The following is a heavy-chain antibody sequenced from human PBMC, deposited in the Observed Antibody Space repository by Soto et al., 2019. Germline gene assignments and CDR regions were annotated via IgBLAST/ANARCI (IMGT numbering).Heavy chain of an antibody. CDR3: ARARSNSYYYGMDV. J-gene: IGHJ6*02. Sequence: GGSLRLSCAASGFTFGTYGMHWVRQAPGKGLEWVALIWSDGNNKYYADSVKGRFTISRDNSKNTQSLQMNSLRAEDTAVYYCARARSNSYYYGMDVWGQGTTVTVSS. CDR1: GFTFGTYG. CDR2: IWSDGNNK. D-gene: IGHD4-4*01. V-gene: IGHV3-33*01.